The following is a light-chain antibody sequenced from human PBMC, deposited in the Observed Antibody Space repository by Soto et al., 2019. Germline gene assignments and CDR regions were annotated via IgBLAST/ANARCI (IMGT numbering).Light chain of an antibody. CDR3: QQYGSSRWT. J-gene: IGKJ1*01. CDR1: QSVSSSY. V-gene: IGKV3-20*01. CDR2: GAS. Sequence: EMVLTQSPGTLSLAPGERATLSCMASQSVSSSYLAWYQQKPGQAPRLLIYGASSRATGIPDRFRGSGSGTDFLLTITRLEPEDFAVYYCQQYGSSRWTFGQGTKVEIK.